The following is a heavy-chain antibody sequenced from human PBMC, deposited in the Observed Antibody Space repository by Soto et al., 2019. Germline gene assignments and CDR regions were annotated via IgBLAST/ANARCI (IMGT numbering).Heavy chain of an antibody. Sequence: QVQLQESGPGLVKPSETLSLTCTVSGGSISNYYWTWIRQPAGKGLEWIGRIYTSGSTNYNPSPRSRVTMSVDTSKRQFSLELSSVTAADTAIYYCASRYCSSTACYGYLEYWGQGTLVTVSS. D-gene: IGHD2-2*01. V-gene: IGHV4-4*07. CDR2: IYTSGST. CDR3: ASRYCSSTACYGYLEY. J-gene: IGHJ4*02. CDR1: GGSISNYY.